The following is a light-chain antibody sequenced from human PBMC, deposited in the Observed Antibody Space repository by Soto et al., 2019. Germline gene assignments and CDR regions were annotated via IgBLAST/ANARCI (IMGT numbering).Light chain of an antibody. CDR2: GAS. V-gene: IGKV3-15*01. Sequence: EIVMTQSPATLSVSPGERATLSCRASQSVSSNLAWYQQKPGQAPRLLIYGASTRATGIPARFSGSGSGTELPLTISSLQSEDFAVYYWQQYNNWPKTFGQGTKVEIK. CDR3: QQYNNWPKT. J-gene: IGKJ1*01. CDR1: QSVSSN.